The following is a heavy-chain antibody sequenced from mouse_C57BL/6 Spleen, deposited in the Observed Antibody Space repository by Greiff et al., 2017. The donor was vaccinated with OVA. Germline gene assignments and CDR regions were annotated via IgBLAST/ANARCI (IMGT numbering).Heavy chain of an antibody. CDR1: GFTFSSYA. D-gene: IGHD2-2*01. CDR3: AGDRGYDEGYYFDY. J-gene: IGHJ2*01. CDR2: ISAGGSYT. V-gene: IGHV5-4*01. Sequence: EVQVVESGGGLVKPGGSLKLSCAASGFTFSSYAMSWVRQTPEKRLEWVATISAGGSYTYYPDNVKGRFTISRDNAKNNLYLQMSHLKSEDTAMYYCAGDRGYDEGYYFDYWGQGTTLTVSS.